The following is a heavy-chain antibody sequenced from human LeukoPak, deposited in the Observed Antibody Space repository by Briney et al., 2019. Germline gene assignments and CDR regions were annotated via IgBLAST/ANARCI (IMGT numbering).Heavy chain of an antibody. Sequence: ASVKVSCKASGYSFTGYYMHWVRQAPGQGLEWMGWMNPNSGNTGYAQKFQGRVTMTRNTSISTAYMELSSLRSEDTAVYYCARGTRIVVGMINWFDPWGQGTLVTVYS. CDR3: ARGTRIVVGMINWFDP. J-gene: IGHJ5*02. D-gene: IGHD3-22*01. CDR1: GYSFTGYY. V-gene: IGHV1-8*02. CDR2: MNPNSGNT.